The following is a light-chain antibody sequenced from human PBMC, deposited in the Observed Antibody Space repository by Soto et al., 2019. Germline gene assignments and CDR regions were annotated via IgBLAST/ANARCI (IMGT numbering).Light chain of an antibody. CDR2: LGS. J-gene: IGKJ1*01. CDR1: QTVRNNY. V-gene: IGKV2-28*01. CDR3: MQALQTPRT. Sequence: EIVMTHSPPTLSLSPGERATLSCSASQTVRNNYLAWYLQKPGQSPQLLIYLGSNRASGVPDRFSGSGSGTDFTLKISRAEAEDVGVYYCMQALQTPRTFGQGTKVDIK.